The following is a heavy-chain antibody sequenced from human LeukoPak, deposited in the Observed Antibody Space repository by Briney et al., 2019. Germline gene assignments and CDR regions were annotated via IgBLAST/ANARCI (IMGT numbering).Heavy chain of an antibody. D-gene: IGHD2-2*01. CDR1: GFTLSSAW. CDR2: SNSKTDGGTT. J-gene: IGHJ5*02. CDR3: AKYCISADCYANWFGP. V-gene: IGHV3-15*01. Sequence: GGSLRLSCAGSGFTLSSAWMTWARQAPGKGLEWVGLSNSKTDGGTTDYAAPVKGRFTISRDDSKNTLYLQMNSLKTEDTAVYYCAKYCISADCYANWFGPWGQGTLVTVSS.